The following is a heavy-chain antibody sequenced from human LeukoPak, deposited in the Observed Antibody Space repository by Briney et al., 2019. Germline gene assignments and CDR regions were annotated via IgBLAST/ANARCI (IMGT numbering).Heavy chain of an antibody. J-gene: IGHJ3*01. V-gene: IGHV4-39*01. CDR3: ARHLAAAGLAFDAFQV. CDR2: IYYSGST. Sequence: PSETLSLTCTVSGGSISSSSYYSGWIRQPPGKGLEWIGSIYYSGSTYYNPSLKSRVTISVDTSKNQFSLKLSSVTAADTAVYYCARHLAAAGLAFDAFQVWGQGTMATVSS. D-gene: IGHD6-13*01. CDR1: GGSISSSSYY.